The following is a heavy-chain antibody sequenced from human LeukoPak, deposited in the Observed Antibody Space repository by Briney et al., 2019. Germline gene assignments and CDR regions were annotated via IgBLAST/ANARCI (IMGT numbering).Heavy chain of an antibody. Sequence: GGSLRLSCTASGFTFGDYALSWFRQAPGKGLEWVGFIRDKAYGGTTEYAASVKGRFTISRDDSKSIAYLQMNSLKTEDTAVYYCSSGGTTIDYWGQGTLVTVSS. CDR2: IRDKAYGGTT. CDR3: SSGGTTIDY. J-gene: IGHJ4*02. D-gene: IGHD4-17*01. V-gene: IGHV3-49*03. CDR1: GFTFGDYA.